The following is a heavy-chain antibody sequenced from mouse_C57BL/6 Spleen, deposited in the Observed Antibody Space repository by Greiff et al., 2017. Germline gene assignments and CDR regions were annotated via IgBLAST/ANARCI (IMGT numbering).Heavy chain of an antibody. D-gene: IGHD1-3*01. CDR2: INYDGSST. J-gene: IGHJ2*01. CDR1: GFTFSDYY. CDR3: ARDSRLTFDY. Sequence: EVQLVASEGGLVQPGSSMKLSCTASGFTFSDYYMAWVRQVPEKGLEWVANINYDGSSTYYLDSLKSRFIISRDNAKNILYLQMSSLKSEDTATYYCARDSRLTFDYWGQGTTLTVSS. V-gene: IGHV5-16*01.